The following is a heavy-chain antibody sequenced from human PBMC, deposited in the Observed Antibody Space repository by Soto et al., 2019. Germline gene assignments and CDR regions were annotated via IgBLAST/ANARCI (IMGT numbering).Heavy chain of an antibody. V-gene: IGHV3-33*01. J-gene: IGHJ4*02. CDR3: ARGSLGYCSGGSCFFDY. D-gene: IGHD2-15*01. CDR2: IWYDGSNK. Sequence: GGSLRLSCAASGFTFRSYGMHWVRQAPGKGLEWVAVIWYDGSNKYYADSVKGRFTISRDNSKNTLYLQMNSLRADDTAVYYCARGSLGYCSGGSCFFDYWGRGTLVTVSS. CDR1: GFTFRSYG.